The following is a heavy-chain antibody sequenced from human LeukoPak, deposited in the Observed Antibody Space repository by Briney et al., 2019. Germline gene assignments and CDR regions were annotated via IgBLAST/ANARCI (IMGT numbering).Heavy chain of an antibody. Sequence: KPSETLSLTCTASGGSISSYYWSWIRQPPVKGLEWIGYIYYSGSTNYHPSLKSRVTISVDTSKNQFSLKLSSVTAADTALYYCARDEYYYDSSDYYYSYFQHWGQGTLVTVSS. V-gene: IGHV4-59*01. CDR3: ARDEYYYDSSDYYYSYFQH. CDR2: IYYSGST. D-gene: IGHD3-22*01. J-gene: IGHJ1*01. CDR1: GGSISSYY.